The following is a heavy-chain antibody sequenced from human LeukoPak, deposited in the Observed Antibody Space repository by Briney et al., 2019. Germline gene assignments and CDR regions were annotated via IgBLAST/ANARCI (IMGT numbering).Heavy chain of an antibody. CDR1: GGSFSGYY. J-gene: IGHJ6*04. D-gene: IGHD3-10*01. V-gene: IGHV4-34*01. CDR2: INHSGST. Sequence: PSETLSLTCAVYGGSFSGYYWSWIRQPPGKGLEWIGEINHSGSTNYNPSHKSRVTISVDTSKNQFSLKQSSVTAADTAVYYCARARTMVRGVIIKPYYGMDVWGKGTTVTVSS. CDR3: ARARTMVRGVIIKPYYGMDV.